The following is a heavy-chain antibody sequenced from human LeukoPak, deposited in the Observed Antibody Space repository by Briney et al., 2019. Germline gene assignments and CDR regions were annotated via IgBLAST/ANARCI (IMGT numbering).Heavy chain of an antibody. J-gene: IGHJ4*02. CDR2: ISSSGTYT. V-gene: IGHV3-21*04. CDR3: ARGRYFDWFHLDY. Sequence: GGSLSLSCVASGFDFSSFNMNWVRQAPGKGLEWVSSISSSGTYTYFADSLRGRVSISRDNARNSLYLQMNSLRAEDTAVYYCARGRYFDWFHLDYWGQGTLVTVSS. CDR1: GFDFSSFN. D-gene: IGHD3-9*01.